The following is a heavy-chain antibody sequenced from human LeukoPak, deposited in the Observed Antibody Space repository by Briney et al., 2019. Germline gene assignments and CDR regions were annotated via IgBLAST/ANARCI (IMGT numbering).Heavy chain of an antibody. Sequence: QPGGSLRLSCAPSGFTFSSYAMSWVRQAPGKGLEWVSAISGSGGRTYYADSVTGRFTISRDNSKNTLYLQMNSLRAEDTAVYYCAKGLPTYSSSWYDYWGQGTLGTVS. CDR3: AKGLPTYSSSWYDY. CDR1: GFTFSSYA. CDR2: ISGSGGRT. V-gene: IGHV3-23*01. D-gene: IGHD6-13*01. J-gene: IGHJ4*02.